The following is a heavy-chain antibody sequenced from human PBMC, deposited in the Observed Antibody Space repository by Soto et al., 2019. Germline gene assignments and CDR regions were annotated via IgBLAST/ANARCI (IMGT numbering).Heavy chain of an antibody. CDR1: GYSFSDYG. Sequence: QVQLVQSGAGVKKPGASLKVSCQASGYSFSDYGIAWVRQAPGQGLAWVGWISTYNGNTNYAQKFQGRVTMTTDTSANTAYMELRSLRSDDTAMYFCARYGYSSGWYLGTGMDVWGQGTPVTVSS. CDR3: ARYGYSSGWYLGTGMDV. J-gene: IGHJ6*02. V-gene: IGHV1-18*04. D-gene: IGHD6-19*01. CDR2: ISTYNGNT.